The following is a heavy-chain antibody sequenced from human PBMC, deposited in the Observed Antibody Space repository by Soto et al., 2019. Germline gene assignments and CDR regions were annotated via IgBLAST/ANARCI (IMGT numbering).Heavy chain of an antibody. D-gene: IGHD3-22*01. CDR3: TTQYYYDSSGSLLN. Sequence: EVQLVESGGGLVKPGGSLRLSCAVSGLTFSNAWMTWVRQAPGKGLEWVGRIKSKTDGGATDFAAPVKGRFTISGDDSKNTLYLQMNSLKSEDTAVYYCTTQYYYDSSGSLLNWGQGNLVTVSS. CDR2: IKSKTDGGAT. V-gene: IGHV3-15*01. J-gene: IGHJ4*02. CDR1: GLTFSNAW.